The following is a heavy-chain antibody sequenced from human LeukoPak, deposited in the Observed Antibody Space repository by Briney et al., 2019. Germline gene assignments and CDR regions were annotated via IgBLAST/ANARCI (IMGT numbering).Heavy chain of an antibody. V-gene: IGHV1-69*06. J-gene: IGHJ4*02. Sequence: ASVKVSCKASGGTFSSYAISWVRQAPGQGLEWMGGIIPIFGTANYAQKFQCRVTITADKSTSTAYMELSSLRSEDTAVYYCARVVGGYYDIFDYWGQGTLVTVSS. CDR1: GGTFSSYA. CDR2: IIPIFGTA. D-gene: IGHD3-9*01. CDR3: ARVVGGYYDIFDY.